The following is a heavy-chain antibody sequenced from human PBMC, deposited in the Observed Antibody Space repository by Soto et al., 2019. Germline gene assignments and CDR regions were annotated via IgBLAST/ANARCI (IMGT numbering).Heavy chain of an antibody. CDR1: GGTFSSYS. J-gene: IGHJ4*02. Sequence: QVELVQSGAEVKKPGSSVNVSCKASGGTFSSYSISWVRQAPGQGLERMGGILPIFGTANYAQKFQGRVKITADESTSTASMELSSLRSEDTAVYYCARSSDSYGYRESWFDYWGQGTLVTVSS. CDR2: ILPIFGTA. V-gene: IGHV1-69*01. CDR3: ARSSDSYGYRESWFDY. D-gene: IGHD5-18*01.